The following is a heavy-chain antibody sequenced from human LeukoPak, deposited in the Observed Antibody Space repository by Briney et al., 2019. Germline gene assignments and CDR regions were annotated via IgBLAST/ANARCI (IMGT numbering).Heavy chain of an antibody. CDR1: GFTVSSNY. D-gene: IGHD1-7*01. V-gene: IGHV3-53*01. CDR2: IYSGGST. J-gene: IGHJ6*03. Sequence: PGGSLRLSCAASGFTVSSNYMSWVRQAPGKGLEWVSVIYSGGSTYYADSVKGRFTISRDNSKNTLYLQMNSLRAEDTAVYYCARDQYNWNCEHYYYYYYMDVWGKGTTVTVSS. CDR3: ARDQYNWNCEHYYYYYYMDV.